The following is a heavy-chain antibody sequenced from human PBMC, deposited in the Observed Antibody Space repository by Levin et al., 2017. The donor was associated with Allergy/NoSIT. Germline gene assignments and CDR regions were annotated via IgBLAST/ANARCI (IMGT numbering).Heavy chain of an antibody. CDR2: ISYDGSNK. J-gene: IGHJ4*02. Sequence: GESLKISCAASGFTFSSYAMHWVRQAPGKGLEWVAVISYDGSNKYYADSVKGRFTISRDNSKNTLYLQMNSLRAEDTAVYYCARVNSRLLHLFDYWGQGTLVTVSS. CDR1: GFTFSSYA. CDR3: ARVNSRLLHLFDY. D-gene: IGHD2-2*02. V-gene: IGHV3-30-3*01.